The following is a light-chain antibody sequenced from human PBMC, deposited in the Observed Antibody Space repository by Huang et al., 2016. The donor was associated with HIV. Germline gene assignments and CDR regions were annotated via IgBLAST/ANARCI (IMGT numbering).Light chain of an antibody. CDR3: QQSYSTSWT. CDR1: QSISSS. CDR2: AAS. Sequence: DIQMTQSPSSLSASVGDRIIITCRASQSISSSLNWYQQKPGKAPKLLIYAASSLQGGVSSRFTGSGSGTDFTLTISSLQPEEFATYYCQQSYSTSWTFGQGTKVEIK. J-gene: IGKJ1*01. V-gene: IGKV1-39*01.